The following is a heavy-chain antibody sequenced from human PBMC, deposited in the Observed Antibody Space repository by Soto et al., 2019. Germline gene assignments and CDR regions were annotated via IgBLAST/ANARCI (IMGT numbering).Heavy chain of an antibody. V-gene: IGHV1-2*02. CDR2: INPNSGGT. CDR1: GYTFTGYY. D-gene: IGHD6-13*01. CDR3: ASDEIIAAAGTSGG. J-gene: IGHJ4*02. Sequence: QVQLVQSGAEVKKPGSSVKVSCKASGYTFTGYYMHWVRQAPGQGLEWMGWINPNSGGTNYAQKLQGRVNMTRDTSISTAYMELSRLRSDDTAVYYCASDEIIAAAGTSGGWGQGTLVTVSS.